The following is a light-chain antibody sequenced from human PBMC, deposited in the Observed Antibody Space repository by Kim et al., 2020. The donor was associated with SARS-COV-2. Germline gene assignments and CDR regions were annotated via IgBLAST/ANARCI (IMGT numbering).Light chain of an antibody. CDR3: TVWNGSTWV. Sequence: QPVLTQPSSLSASPGTSASLTCTLPSVINVGPFNLCWYQQKPGSPPRYLVRYKSDSDKEQGSGVPSRFSGSKDASANAGILFISGLQSDDEADYYCTVWNGSTWVFGGGTQLTVL. CDR2: YKSDSDK. J-gene: IGLJ2*01. CDR1: SVINVGPFN. V-gene: IGLV5-45*02.